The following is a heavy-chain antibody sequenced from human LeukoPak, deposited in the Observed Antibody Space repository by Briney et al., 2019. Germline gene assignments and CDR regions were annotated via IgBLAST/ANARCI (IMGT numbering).Heavy chain of an antibody. Sequence: ASVKASCKASGYTFTGYYMHWVRQAPGQGLEWVGWINPNSGGTNYAQKFQGWVTMTRDTSISTAYMELSRLRSDDTAVYYCAREDSSGIDYWGQVTLVTVVS. J-gene: IGHJ4*02. CDR3: AREDSSGIDY. D-gene: IGHD6-25*01. CDR2: INPNSGGT. V-gene: IGHV1-2*04. CDR1: GYTFTGYY.